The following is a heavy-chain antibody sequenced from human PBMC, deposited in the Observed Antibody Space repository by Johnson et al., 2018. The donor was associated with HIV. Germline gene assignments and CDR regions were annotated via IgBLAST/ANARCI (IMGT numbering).Heavy chain of an antibody. Sequence: QMQLVESGGGVVQPGRSLRLSCAASGFTFSTYAMHWVRQPPGKGLEWVAALSYDASNKYYADSVKGRFTISRDNSKNTLYLQMNSRRAEDTAVYYCARVGRGLGTEDAFDIWGQGTMVTVSS. CDR3: ARVGRGLGTEDAFDI. D-gene: IGHD1-14*01. CDR1: GFTFSTYA. V-gene: IGHV3-30-3*01. J-gene: IGHJ3*02. CDR2: LSYDASNK.